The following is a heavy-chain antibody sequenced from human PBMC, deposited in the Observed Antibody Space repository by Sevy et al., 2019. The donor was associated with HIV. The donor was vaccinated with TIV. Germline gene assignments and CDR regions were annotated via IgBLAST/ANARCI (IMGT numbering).Heavy chain of an antibody. D-gene: IGHD3-16*02. V-gene: IGHV4-39*01. Sequence: SETLSLTCTVSGGSISSSSYYWGWIRQPPGKGLEWIGSIYYSGSTYYNPSLKSRVTISVDTSNNQFSLKLSSVTAAVTAVYYCASHEAMITFGGVIVIFYFDYWGQGTLVTVSS. CDR1: GGSISSSSYY. J-gene: IGHJ4*02. CDR3: ASHEAMITFGGVIVIFYFDY. CDR2: IYYSGST.